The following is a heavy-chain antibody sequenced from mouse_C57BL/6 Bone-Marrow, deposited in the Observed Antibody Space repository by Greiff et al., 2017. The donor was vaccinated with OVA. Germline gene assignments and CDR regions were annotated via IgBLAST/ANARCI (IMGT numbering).Heavy chain of an antibody. CDR1: GYPFTHSW. V-gene: IGHV1-74*01. J-gene: IGHJ4*01. CDR3: ARGGRSSIYYAMDY. Sequence: QVQLKQPGAELVKPGASVKVSCKPSGYPFTHSWMHWVKQRPGQGLEWIGRIHPSDSDTNYNQKFKGKATLTVDKSSSTAYMQLSSLTSEDSAVYYCARGGRSSIYYAMDYWGQGTSATVSS. D-gene: IGHD1-1*01. CDR2: IHPSDSDT.